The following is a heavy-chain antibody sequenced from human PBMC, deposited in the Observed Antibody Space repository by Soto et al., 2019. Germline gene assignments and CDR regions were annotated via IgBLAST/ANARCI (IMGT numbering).Heavy chain of an antibody. Sequence: EVQVVESGGGLVQPGGSLRLSCAVSGFTVNTYYMTWVRQAPGKGLEWVSVLYGDGATFYADSVKGRFTISRDNSRNTLYLQMNSLRAEDTAVYYCARDLGVAPYNCFDPWGQGTLDTVSP. V-gene: IGHV3-66*01. CDR3: ARDLGVAPYNCFDP. CDR2: LYGDGAT. CDR1: GFTVNTYY. D-gene: IGHD3-3*01. J-gene: IGHJ5*02.